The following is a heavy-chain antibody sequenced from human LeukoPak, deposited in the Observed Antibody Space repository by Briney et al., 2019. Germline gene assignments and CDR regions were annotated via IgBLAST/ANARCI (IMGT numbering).Heavy chain of an antibody. CDR2: IGDSGGGT. Sequence: PGGSLRLSCAASGFTFNTYSMNWARQAPGKGLEWVSTIGDSGGGTYYADSVKGRFTISRDNSKNTLYLQMNSLRADDTAVYYCDGADFWGQGTLVTVSS. J-gene: IGHJ4*02. V-gene: IGHV3-23*01. CDR3: DGADF. CDR1: GFTFNTYS.